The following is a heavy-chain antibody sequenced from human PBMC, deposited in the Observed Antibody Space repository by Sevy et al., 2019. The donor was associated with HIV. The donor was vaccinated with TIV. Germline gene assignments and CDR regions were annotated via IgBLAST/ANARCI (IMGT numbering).Heavy chain of an antibody. CDR3: ARVTAVADLYFDY. CDR1: GFTFSDHY. CDR2: IRNKANSHTT. V-gene: IGHV3-72*01. J-gene: IGHJ4*02. Sequence: GGSLRLSCAASGFTFSDHYMDWVRQARGKGLEWVGRIRNKANSHTTEYAASVKGRFTISRDDSKNSLYLQMNSLKTEDTAVYYCARVTAVADLYFDYWGQGTLVTVSS. D-gene: IGHD6-19*01.